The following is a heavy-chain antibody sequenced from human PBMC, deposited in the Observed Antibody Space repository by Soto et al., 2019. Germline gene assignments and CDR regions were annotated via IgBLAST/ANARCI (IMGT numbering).Heavy chain of an antibody. D-gene: IGHD6-13*01. J-gene: IGHJ5*01. CDR1: GGSFSGYY. CDR2: INHSGST. Sequence: QVQLQQWGAGLLKPSETLSLTCAVYGGSFSGYYWSWIRQPPGKGLEWIGEINHSGSTNYNPSRKSRVTLSLDTLKNQFSPKLSSVTAADTAVYYCCRPYSSWELFEPLGQGNLGNGSS. CDR3: CRPYSSWELFEP. V-gene: IGHV4-34*01.